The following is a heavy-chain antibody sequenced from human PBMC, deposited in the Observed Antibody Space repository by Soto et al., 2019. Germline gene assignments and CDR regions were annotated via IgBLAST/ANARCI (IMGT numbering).Heavy chain of an antibody. Sequence: QVQLEQSGAEVKKPGSSVKVSCKASGGTFRNSAISWVRQAPGQGLEWLGGIMPIFRTPDYAQKFQGRVTVTADESTRTAYMELSGLRSDDTAVYYCVRDNDRPQLGGNYYYILDVWGHGTTVTVSS. CDR1: GGTFRNSA. CDR3: VRDNDRPQLGGNYYYILDV. V-gene: IGHV1-69*12. D-gene: IGHD1-1*01. J-gene: IGHJ6*02. CDR2: IMPIFRTP.